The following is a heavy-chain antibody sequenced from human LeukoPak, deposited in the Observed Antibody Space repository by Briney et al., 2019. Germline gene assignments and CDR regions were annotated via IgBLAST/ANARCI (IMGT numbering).Heavy chain of an antibody. Sequence: PGGSLRLSCAASGFTFSSYSMNWVRQAPGKGLEWVSYISSSSSTIYYADSVKGRFTISRDNAKNSLYLQMNSLRAEDTAVYYCAKDTAVAGLYYFDYWGQGTLVTVSS. CDR1: GFTFSSYS. CDR2: ISSSSSTI. J-gene: IGHJ4*02. D-gene: IGHD6-19*01. CDR3: AKDTAVAGLYYFDY. V-gene: IGHV3-48*01.